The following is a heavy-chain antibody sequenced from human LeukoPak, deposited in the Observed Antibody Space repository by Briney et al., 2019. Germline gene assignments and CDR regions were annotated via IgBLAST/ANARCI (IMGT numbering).Heavy chain of an antibody. V-gene: IGHV3-53*01. CDR1: GFTFSSYG. J-gene: IGHJ4*02. Sequence: PGGSLRLSCAASGFTFSSYGMHWVRQAPGKGLEWLSIDYADGRIYYADSVKGRFTSSRDAAKNTLNLQMNSLRAEDTALYYCANRGFWGQGTLVTVSS. CDR3: ANRGF. D-gene: IGHD6-25*01. CDR2: DYADGRI.